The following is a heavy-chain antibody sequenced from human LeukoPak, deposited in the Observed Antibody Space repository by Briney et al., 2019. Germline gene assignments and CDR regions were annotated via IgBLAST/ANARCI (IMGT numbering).Heavy chain of an antibody. V-gene: IGHV3-7*01. D-gene: IGHD1-1*01. J-gene: IGHJ4*02. CDR3: AKDKNWNVCDY. CDR2: INQDGSVK. Sequence: GGSLRLSCAVSGFTFSSYWMIWFRQAPGKELEWVAHINQDGSVKNYVDSVKGRFTISGDNANNFFYLQMNSLRAEDTAVYYCAKDKNWNVCDYWGRGTLVTVSS. CDR1: GFTFSSYW.